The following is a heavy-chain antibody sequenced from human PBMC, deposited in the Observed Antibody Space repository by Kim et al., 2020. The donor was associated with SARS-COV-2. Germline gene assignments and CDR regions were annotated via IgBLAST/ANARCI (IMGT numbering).Heavy chain of an antibody. D-gene: IGHD7-27*01. CDR3: VRDGLGTTPLDC. V-gene: IGHV3-74*01. J-gene: IGHJ4*02. CDR2: ITTDGSTV. Sequence: GGSLRLSCAASGFTFSSYWMHWVRQAPGKGLVWVSLITTDGSTVRYADSVKGRFTISRDDATNTLFLQMNSLRVEDTAVYYCVRDGLGTTPLDCWGQGS. CDR1: GFTFSSYW.